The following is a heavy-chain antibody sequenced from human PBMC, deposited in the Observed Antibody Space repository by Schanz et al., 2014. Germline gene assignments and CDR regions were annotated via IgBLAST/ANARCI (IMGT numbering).Heavy chain of an antibody. V-gene: IGHV1-69*02. CDR3: ARGRGFYDY. D-gene: IGHD3-10*01. CDR2: IIPILGIA. CDR1: GGTFNSYT. Sequence: QVQLVQSGAEVKKPGSSVKVSCKASGGTFNSYTINWVRQAPGQGLEWMGRIIPILGIANYAQKFQGRVTITADRSTSTAYMELSSLRSEDTAVYYCARGRGFYDYWGQGTLVTVSS. J-gene: IGHJ4*02.